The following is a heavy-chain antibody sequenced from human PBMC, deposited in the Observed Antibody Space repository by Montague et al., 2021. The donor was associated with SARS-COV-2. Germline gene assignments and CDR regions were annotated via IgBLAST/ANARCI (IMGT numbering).Heavy chain of an antibody. Sequence: CAISGDSVAKHSGRWEENTYALQSPRYLLGRPQYKTKKKSDYARSVKSRIAINPDTSKNQFSLQLSSVTPEDTALYYCVRGIEAAGSYDYWGQGTLVTVSS. V-gene: IGHV6-1*01. CDR2: PQYKTKKKS. D-gene: IGHD6-13*01. J-gene: IGHJ4*02. CDR3: VRGIEAAGSYDY. CDR1: GDSVAKHSGR.